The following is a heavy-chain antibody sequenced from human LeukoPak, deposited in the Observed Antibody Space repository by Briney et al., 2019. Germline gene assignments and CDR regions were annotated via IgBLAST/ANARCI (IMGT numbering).Heavy chain of an antibody. J-gene: IGHJ4*02. Sequence: GASVKVSCKASGYTFTGYYMHWVRQPPGQGLEWMGWINPNSGGTNYAQKFQGWVTMTRDTSISTAYMELSRLRSDDTAVYYCARSRGCSGGSCFYYFDYWGQGTLVTVSS. CDR2: INPNSGGT. CDR1: GYTFTGYY. V-gene: IGHV1-2*04. D-gene: IGHD2-15*01. CDR3: ARSRGCSGGSCFYYFDY.